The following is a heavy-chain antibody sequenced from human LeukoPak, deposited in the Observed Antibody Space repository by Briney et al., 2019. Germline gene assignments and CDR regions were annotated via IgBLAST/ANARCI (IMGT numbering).Heavy chain of an antibody. V-gene: IGHV3-21*01. J-gene: IGHJ3*02. D-gene: IGHD6-13*01. CDR3: ARDREGYSTSHAFDI. CDR2: ISSSSYI. CDR1: GFTFSSYS. Sequence: PGGSLRLSCAASGFTFSSYSMNWVRQAPGKGLEWVSSISSSSYIYYADSVKGRFTISRDNAKNSLYLQMNSLRAEDTAVYYCARDREGYSTSHAFDIWGQGTMVTVSS.